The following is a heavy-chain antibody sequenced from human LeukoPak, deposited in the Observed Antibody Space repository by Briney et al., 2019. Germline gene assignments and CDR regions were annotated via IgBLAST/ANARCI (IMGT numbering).Heavy chain of an antibody. Sequence: PSETLSLTCTVSGGSISSYYWSWIRQPPGKGLEWIGYIYYSGSTSYNPSLKSRVTISVDTSKNQFSLKLSSVTAADTAVYYCARDSTVSKSGDYYYYGMDVWGQGTTVTVSS. J-gene: IGHJ6*02. CDR2: IYYSGST. CDR3: ARDSTVSKSGDYYYYGMDV. CDR1: GGSISSYY. D-gene: IGHD4-17*01. V-gene: IGHV4-59*08.